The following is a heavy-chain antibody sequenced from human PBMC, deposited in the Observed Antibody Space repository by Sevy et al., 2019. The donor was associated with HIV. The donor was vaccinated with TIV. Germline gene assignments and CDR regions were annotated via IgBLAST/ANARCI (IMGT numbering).Heavy chain of an antibody. CDR1: GRTFSSYA. D-gene: IGHD6-13*01. Sequence: ASVKVSCKASGRTFSSYAFSWVRQAPGQGLEWMGGIIPMFATANYVQKFQGRVTMTADESTSTAYMELSSLRSEDTAIYYCARSMSWYASFDYWGQGTLVTVSS. CDR3: ARSMSWYASFDY. V-gene: IGHV1-69*13. J-gene: IGHJ4*02. CDR2: IIPMFATA.